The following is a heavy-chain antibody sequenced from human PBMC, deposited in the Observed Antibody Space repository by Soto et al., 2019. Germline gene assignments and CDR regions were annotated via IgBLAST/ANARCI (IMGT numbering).Heavy chain of an antibody. J-gene: IGHJ6*02. D-gene: IGHD3-10*01. Sequence: NPSETLSLTCSVSGGSMSDNYWSWIRQPPGKGLECIGNIYYDGNTYYNPSLKSRVTISVDASKTQFSLNLSSVIAADTAVYYCARQIYGSDYFYGMDVWGQGTTVTVSS. CDR3: ARQIYGSDYFYGMDV. CDR1: GGSMSDNY. CDR2: IYYDGNT. V-gene: IGHV4-59*08.